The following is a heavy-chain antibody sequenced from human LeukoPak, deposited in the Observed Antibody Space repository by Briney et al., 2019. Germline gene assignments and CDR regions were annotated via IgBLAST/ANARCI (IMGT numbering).Heavy chain of an antibody. V-gene: IGHV3-74*01. D-gene: IGHD3-3*01. J-gene: IGHJ4*02. Sequence: GGSLRLSCAASGFTFINYWMHWVRQAPGRGLVWVSRTNSDGSSTTYADSVKGRFTISRDNAKNTLFLQMNSLRAEDTAVYYCARDSSLYDFWSGYNIWGQGTLVTVSS. CDR2: TNSDGSST. CDR3: ARDSSLYDFWSGYNI. CDR1: GFTFINYW.